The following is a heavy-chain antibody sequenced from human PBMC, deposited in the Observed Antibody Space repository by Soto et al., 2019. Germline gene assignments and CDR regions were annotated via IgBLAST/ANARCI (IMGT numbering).Heavy chain of an antibody. D-gene: IGHD3-10*01. CDR2: INAGNGNT. CDR1: GYTFSSYA. Sequence: QVQLVQSGAEVKKPGASVKVSCKASGYTFSSYAMHWVRQAPGQRLEWMGGINAGNGNTKYSQKLQGRVTITRDTAASKAYMELTSLTSEDTAVYYCAKVGDASGVDYWGQGTLVTVSS. CDR3: AKVGDASGVDY. V-gene: IGHV1-3*01. J-gene: IGHJ4*02.